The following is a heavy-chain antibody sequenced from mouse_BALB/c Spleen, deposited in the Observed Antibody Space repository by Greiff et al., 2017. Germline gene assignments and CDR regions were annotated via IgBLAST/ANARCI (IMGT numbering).Heavy chain of an antibody. V-gene: IGHV2-9*02. CDR1: GFSLTSYG. CDR3: ARWSSWFAY. J-gene: IGHJ3*01. Sequence: VMLVESGPGLVAPSQSLSITCTVSGFSLTSYGVHWVRQPPGKGLEWLGVIWAGGSTNYNSALMSRLSISKDNSKSQVFLKMNSLQTDDTAMYYCARWSSWFAYWGQGTLVTVSA. CDR2: IWAGGST.